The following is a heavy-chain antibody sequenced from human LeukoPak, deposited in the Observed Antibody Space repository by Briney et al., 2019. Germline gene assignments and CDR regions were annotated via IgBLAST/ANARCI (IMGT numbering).Heavy chain of an antibody. CDR1: GFIFSSYG. CDR2: ISFDGTNK. J-gene: IGHJ4*02. D-gene: IGHD6-13*01. Sequence: GRSLRLSCAASGFIFSSYGMHWVRQAPGKGLEWVAVISFDGTNKYYADSVKGRFTISRDNSKNTLYLQMNSLRAEDTAVYYCAKDEKGGSSWFDYWGQGTLVTVSS. CDR3: AKDEKGGSSWFDY. V-gene: IGHV3-30*18.